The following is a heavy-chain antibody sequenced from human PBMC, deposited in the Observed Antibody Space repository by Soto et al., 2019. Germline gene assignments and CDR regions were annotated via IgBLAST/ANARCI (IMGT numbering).Heavy chain of an antibody. CDR2: IDLSDSYK. CDR3: ARAEGGGSYDFDY. Sequence: GESLKISCAASGYIFRNNWITWVRQMPGKGLEWIGRIDLSDSYKSYSPSFQGHVFFSADTASNTAYLEWISLRASDTAMDYCARAEGGGSYDFDYCGKGTLVTVYS. V-gene: IGHV5-10-1*01. CDR1: GYIFRNNW. D-gene: IGHD1-26*01. J-gene: IGHJ4*02.